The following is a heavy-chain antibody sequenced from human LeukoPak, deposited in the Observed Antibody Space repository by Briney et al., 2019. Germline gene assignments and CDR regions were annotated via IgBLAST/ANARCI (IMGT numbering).Heavy chain of an antibody. CDR1: GYTFTGYY. CDR3: ARGIHYDSSGYLDAFDI. CDR2: MNPNSGNT. J-gene: IGHJ3*02. V-gene: IGHV1-8*03. Sequence: GASVKVSCKASGYTFTGYYMHWVRQAPGQGLEWMGWMNPNSGNTGYAQKFQGRVTITRNTSISTAYMELSRLRSDDTAVYYCARGIHYDSSGYLDAFDIWGQGTMVTVSS. D-gene: IGHD3-22*01.